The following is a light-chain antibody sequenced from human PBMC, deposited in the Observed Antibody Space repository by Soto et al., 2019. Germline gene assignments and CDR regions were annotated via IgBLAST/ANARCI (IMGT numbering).Light chain of an antibody. CDR2: GTS. CDR1: QSVSRSD. CDR3: QQYGNSPT. V-gene: IGKV3-20*01. J-gene: IGKJ4*01. Sequence: VMTQSPDTLSVSPGERVTLSCRASQSVSRSDLAWYQHKPGQSPRLLIYGTSSRATGIPDRFSGSGSGTGFTLTISRLEPEDSAVYYCQQYGNSPTFGGGTKVDIK.